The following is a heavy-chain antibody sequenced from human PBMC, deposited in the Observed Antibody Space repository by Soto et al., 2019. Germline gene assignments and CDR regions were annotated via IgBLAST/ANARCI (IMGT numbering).Heavy chain of an antibody. D-gene: IGHD6-19*01. CDR2: IYHSGST. Sequence: SETLSLTSAVSGGSIRSSNWWSWVRQPPGKGLEWIGEIYHSGSTNYNPSLKSRVTISVDKSKNQFSLKLSSVTAADTAVYYCARVVAVAYESFDPWGQGTLVTVS. J-gene: IGHJ5*02. CDR1: GGSIRSSNW. CDR3: ARVVAVAYESFDP. V-gene: IGHV4-4*02.